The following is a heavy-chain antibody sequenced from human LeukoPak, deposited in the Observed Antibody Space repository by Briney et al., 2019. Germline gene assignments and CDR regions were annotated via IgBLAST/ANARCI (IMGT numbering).Heavy chain of an antibody. J-gene: IGHJ5*02. CDR2: IYYSGTT. V-gene: IGHV4-59*11. CDR3: ARDIISEYSSSHSHFDP. CDR1: GGSISSQY. D-gene: IGHD6-6*01. Sequence: PSKTLSLTCTVSGGSISSQYWSWIRQPPGKGLEWIGYIYYSGTTSYNPSLKSRVTISVDTSKNQFSLRLSSVTAADTAVYYCARDIISEYSSSHSHFDPWGQGTLVTVSS.